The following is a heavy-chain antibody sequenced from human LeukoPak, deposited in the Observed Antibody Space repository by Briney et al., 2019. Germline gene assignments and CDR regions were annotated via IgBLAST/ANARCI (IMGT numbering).Heavy chain of an antibody. D-gene: IGHD3-10*01. J-gene: IGHJ4*02. CDR1: GFTFSSYT. CDR3: AKDKRYYGSDQPFDY. CDR2: ISSSSRTI. V-gene: IGHV3-48*01. Sequence: GGSLRLSCAASGFTFSSYTMNWVRQAPGKGLEWVSSISSSSRTIYYADSVKGRFTISRDNAKNSLYLQMNSLRAEDTAVYYCAKDKRYYGSDQPFDYWGQGTLVTVSS.